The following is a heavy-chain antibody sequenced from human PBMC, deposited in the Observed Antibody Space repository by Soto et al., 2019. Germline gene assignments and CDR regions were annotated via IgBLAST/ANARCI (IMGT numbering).Heavy chain of an antibody. D-gene: IGHD3-10*01. CDR2: IIPILGIA. V-gene: IGHV1-69*02. Sequence: ASVKVSCKASGGTFSSYTISWVRQAPGQGLEWMGRIIPILGIANYAQKFQGRVTITADKSTSTAYMELSSLRSEDTAVYYCAHRGALYYFDYWGQGTLVTVSS. CDR3: AHRGALYYFDY. J-gene: IGHJ4*02. CDR1: GGTFSSYT.